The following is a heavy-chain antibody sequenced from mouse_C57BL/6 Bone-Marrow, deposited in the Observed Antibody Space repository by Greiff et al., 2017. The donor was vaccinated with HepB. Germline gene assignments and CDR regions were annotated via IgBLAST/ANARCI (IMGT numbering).Heavy chain of an antibody. CDR2: ISYDGSN. CDR3: ARASPFITTVVATRYFDV. CDR1: GYSITSGYY. Sequence: DVQLQESGPGLVKPSQSLSLTCSVTGYSITSGYYWNWIRQFPGNKLEWMGYISYDGSNNYNPSLKNRISITRDTSKNQFFLKLNSVTTEDTATYYCARASPFITTVVATRYFDVWGTGTTVTVSS. V-gene: IGHV3-6*01. J-gene: IGHJ1*03. D-gene: IGHD1-1*01.